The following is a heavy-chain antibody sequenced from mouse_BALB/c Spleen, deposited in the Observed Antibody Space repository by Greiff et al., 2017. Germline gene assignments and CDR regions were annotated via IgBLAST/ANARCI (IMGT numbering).Heavy chain of an antibody. CDR1: GFTFTDYY. CDR2: IRNKANGYTT. V-gene: IGHV7-3*02. CDR3: ASQRRGDAMDY. Sequence: EVMLVESGGGLVPPGGSLRLSCATSGFTFTDYYMSWVRQPPGKALEWLGFIRNKANGYTTEYSASVKGRFTISRDNSQSILYLQMNTLSAEDSATYYCASQRRGDAMDYWGQGTSVTVSS. D-gene: IGHD2-12*01. J-gene: IGHJ4*01.